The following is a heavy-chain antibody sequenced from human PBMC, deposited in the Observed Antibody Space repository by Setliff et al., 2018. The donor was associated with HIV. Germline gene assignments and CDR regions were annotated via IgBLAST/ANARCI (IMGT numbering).Heavy chain of an antibody. CDR2: VYHTGTT. V-gene: IGHV4-38-2*01. CDR1: GYSMRSGYY. CDR3: ARRKGGYGLDV. D-gene: IGHD3-16*01. Sequence: PSETLSLTCGVSGYSMRSGYYWGWIRQPPGKGLEWIGNVYHTGTTNYGPSFKSRLTIWVDMSKNQFSLKLTSVTAADTAVYYCARRKGGYGLDVWGQGTTVTVSS. J-gene: IGHJ6*02.